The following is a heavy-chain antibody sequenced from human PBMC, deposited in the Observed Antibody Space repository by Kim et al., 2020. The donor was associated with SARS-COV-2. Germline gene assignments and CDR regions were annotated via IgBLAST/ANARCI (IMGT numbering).Heavy chain of an antibody. Sequence: GGSLRLSCAASGFTFNNYAMTWVRQAPGKGLEWVSLISGSGISTYYADSVKGRFTISRDNSKNTLYLQMNSLRAEDTAAYYCGKTPVVLGATDYFDYWG. CDR3: GKTPVVLGATDYFDY. V-gene: IGHV3-23*01. D-gene: IGHD2-15*01. J-gene: IGHJ4*01. CDR1: GFTFNNYA. CDR2: ISGSGIST.